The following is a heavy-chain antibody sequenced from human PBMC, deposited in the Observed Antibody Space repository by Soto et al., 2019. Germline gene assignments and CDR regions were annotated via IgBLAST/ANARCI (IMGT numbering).Heavy chain of an antibody. D-gene: IGHD1-26*01. J-gene: IGHJ4*02. V-gene: IGHV1-2*06. Sequence: QVQLVQSGAEVKKPGASVNVSCKASGYTFTVYYMHWVRQAPGQGLEWMARINPKSGGTMYPQKFQGRVTMTWDTSISTAYMALTRLRSDDTAVYYCARDLAKGGGSAGFDYWGQGTLVTVSS. CDR1: GYTFTVYY. CDR2: INPKSGGT. CDR3: ARDLAKGGGSAGFDY.